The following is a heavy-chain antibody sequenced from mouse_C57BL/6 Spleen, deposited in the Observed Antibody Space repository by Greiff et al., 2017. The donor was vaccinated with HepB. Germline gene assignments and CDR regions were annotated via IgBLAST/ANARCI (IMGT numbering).Heavy chain of an antibody. J-gene: IGHJ3*01. Sequence: VQRVESGAELARPGASVKLSCKASGYTFTSYGISWVKQRTGQGLEWIGEIYPRSGNTYYNEKFKGKATLTADKSSSTAYMELRSLTSEDSAVYFCARDLGEGFAYWGQGTLVTVSA. D-gene: IGHD4-1*01. CDR2: IYPRSGNT. CDR1: GYTFTSYG. CDR3: ARDLGEGFAY. V-gene: IGHV1-81*01.